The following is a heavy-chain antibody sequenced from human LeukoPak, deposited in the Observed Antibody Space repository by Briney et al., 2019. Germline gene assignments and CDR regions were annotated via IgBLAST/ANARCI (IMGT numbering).Heavy chain of an antibody. Sequence: SGGCLRLSCAASGVTSSGAWMHWVREGPGKGLLWVSQINGDVSTTNYADSVKGRFTNSKDNAKNTLYLQMNSLRAEDTAVYYCVNSLGGNDNWGQGALVSVSS. CDR1: GVTSSGAW. V-gene: IGHV3-74*01. J-gene: IGHJ4*02. CDR2: INGDVSTT. CDR3: VNSLGGNDN. D-gene: IGHD2-21*01.